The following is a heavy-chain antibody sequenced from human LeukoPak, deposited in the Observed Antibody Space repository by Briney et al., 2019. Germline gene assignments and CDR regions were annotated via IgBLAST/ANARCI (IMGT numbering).Heavy chain of an antibody. Sequence: SETLSLTCTVSGGSISSGGYYWSWIRQHPGKGLEWIGYIYYSGSTYYNPSLKSRVTISVDTSKNQFSLKLSSVTAADTAVYYCARTTYDSSGSGYFDYWGQGTLITVSS. V-gene: IGHV4-31*03. J-gene: IGHJ4*02. CDR3: ARTTYDSSGSGYFDY. D-gene: IGHD3-22*01. CDR2: IYYSGST. CDR1: GGSISSGGYY.